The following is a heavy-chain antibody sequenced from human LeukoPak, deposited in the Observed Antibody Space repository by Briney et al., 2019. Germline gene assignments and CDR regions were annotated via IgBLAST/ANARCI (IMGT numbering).Heavy chain of an antibody. D-gene: IGHD3-22*01. CDR2: INPNSGGT. Sequence: ASVKVSCKASGYTFSIYGITWVRQAPGQGLEWMGRINPNSGGTNHAQKFQGRVTMTRDTSISTAYMELSRLRSDDTVVYYCALYYYDSRGYYPYWGQGTLVTVSS. V-gene: IGHV1-2*05. CDR3: ALYYYDSRGYYPY. CDR1: GYTFSIYG. J-gene: IGHJ4*02.